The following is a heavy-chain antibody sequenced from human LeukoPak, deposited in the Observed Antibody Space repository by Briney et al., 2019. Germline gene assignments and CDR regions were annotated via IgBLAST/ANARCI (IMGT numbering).Heavy chain of an antibody. Sequence: GGSLRLSCAASGFTFSSYEMNWVRQAPGKGLEWVSYNSSSGSTMYYADSVKGRFTISRDNAKNSLYLQMNSLRAEDTAVYYCAREVLRYFDWSYGMDVWGKGTTVTVSS. V-gene: IGHV3-48*03. CDR3: AREVLRYFDWSYGMDV. J-gene: IGHJ6*04. CDR2: NSSSGSTM. CDR1: GFTFSSYE. D-gene: IGHD3-9*01.